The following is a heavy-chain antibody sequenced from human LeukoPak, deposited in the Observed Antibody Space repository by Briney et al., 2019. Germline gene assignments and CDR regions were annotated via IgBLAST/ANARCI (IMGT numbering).Heavy chain of an antibody. Sequence: PVKVSCKAAGGTFSSYAISWVRQAPGHGLGWRGGIIPIIGTANYAQKFQGRVTITADESTGTAYMELSSLRFEDTAVYCCAREGVGATKRGAFDYWGQGTLVTVSS. CDR3: AREGVGATKRGAFDY. V-gene: IGHV1-69*13. CDR2: IIPIIGTA. D-gene: IGHD1-26*01. J-gene: IGHJ4*02. CDR1: GGTFSSYA.